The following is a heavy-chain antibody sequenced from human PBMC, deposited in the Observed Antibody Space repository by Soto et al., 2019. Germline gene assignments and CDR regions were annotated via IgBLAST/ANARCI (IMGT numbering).Heavy chain of an antibody. J-gene: IGHJ6*02. CDR1: GGSISSYY. CDR2: IYYSGST. D-gene: IGHD6-13*01. Sequence: QVQLQESGPGLVKPSETLSLTCTVSGGSISSYYWRWIRQPPGKGLEWIGYIYYSGSTNYNPSLKSRVTISVDTSKNQFSLKLSSVTAADTAVYCWAREGYSSNWSIYGMDVRGQGTTVTVSS. CDR3: AREGYSSNWSIYGMDV. V-gene: IGHV4-59*01.